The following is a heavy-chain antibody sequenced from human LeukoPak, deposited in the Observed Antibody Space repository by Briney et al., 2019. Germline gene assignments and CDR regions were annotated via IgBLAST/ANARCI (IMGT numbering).Heavy chain of an antibody. CDR3: ARGLRGIMIRGAITDLNWFDA. V-gene: IGHV4-30-4*01. CDR2: IYHSGST. D-gene: IGHD3-10*01. J-gene: IGHJ5*02. Sequence: SETLSLTCTVSGGSISSGDYYWTWIRQPPGKGLEWIGYIYHSGSTHYNSSLRSRLTISVDTSKNQFSLKLSSVTAADTAVYYCARGLRGIMIRGAITDLNWFDAWGQGTLVIVSS. CDR1: GGSISSGDYY.